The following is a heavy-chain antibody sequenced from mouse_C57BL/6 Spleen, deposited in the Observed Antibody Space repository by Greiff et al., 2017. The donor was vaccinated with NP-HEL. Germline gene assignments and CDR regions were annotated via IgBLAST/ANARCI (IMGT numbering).Heavy chain of an antibody. J-gene: IGHJ3*01. Sequence: VQLQQPGAELVMPGASVKLSCKASGYTFTSYWMHWVKQRPGQGLEWIGEIDPSDSYTNYNQKFKGKSTLTVDKSSSTAYMQLSSLTSEDSAVDYCGRGGSSWAYWGRGTLVTVAA. CDR1: GYTFTSYW. CDR3: GRGGSSWAY. D-gene: IGHD1-1*01. V-gene: IGHV1-69*01. CDR2: IDPSDSYT.